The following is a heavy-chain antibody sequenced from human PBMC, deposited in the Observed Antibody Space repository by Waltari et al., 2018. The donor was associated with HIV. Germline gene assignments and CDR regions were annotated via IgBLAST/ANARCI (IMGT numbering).Heavy chain of an antibody. Sequence: EVQLVESGGGLVQPGGSLRLSCAACGFTVGSYGMSWGRQGPGKGLEWGSNIKQEGSEKYYVDSVNGRFTIARDNAENSLYLQMNSLRAEDTAVYYCARGGFYGSGSKVNWGQGTLVTVSS. CDR2: IKQEGSEK. CDR3: ARGGFYGSGSKVN. J-gene: IGHJ4*02. V-gene: IGHV3-7*04. CDR1: GFTVGSYG. D-gene: IGHD3-10*01.